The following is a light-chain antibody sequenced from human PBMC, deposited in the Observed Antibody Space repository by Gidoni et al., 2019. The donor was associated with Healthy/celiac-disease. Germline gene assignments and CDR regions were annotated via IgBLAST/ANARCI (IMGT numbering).Light chain of an antibody. CDR2: SAS. V-gene: IGKV1-9*01. J-gene: IGKJ4*01. CDR3: QQLNSYPRLT. CDR1: QGIISY. Sequence: DIQLTQSPSFLSASVGDRVTITCRASQGIISYLAWYQQKPGKAPKLLIYSASTLQSGVPSRFSGSGSGTEFTLTISSLQPEDFATYYCQQLNSYPRLTFGGGTKVEIK.